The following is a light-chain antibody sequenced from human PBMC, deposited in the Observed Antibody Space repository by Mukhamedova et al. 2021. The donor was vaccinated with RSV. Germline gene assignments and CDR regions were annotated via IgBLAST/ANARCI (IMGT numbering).Light chain of an antibody. V-gene: IGKV1-39*01. CDR2: AAS. Sequence: WYQRRVHGKAPNVLIFAASSLQSGVPSRFSGRGSGTDFTLTISSLQPEDSATYYCQQTYTSPVTFGGGTKVEIK. J-gene: IGKJ4*01. CDR3: QQTYTSPVT.